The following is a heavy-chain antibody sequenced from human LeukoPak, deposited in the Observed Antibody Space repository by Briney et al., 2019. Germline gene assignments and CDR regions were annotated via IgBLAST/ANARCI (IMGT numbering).Heavy chain of an antibody. J-gene: IGHJ4*02. CDR1: GFTFSSYS. D-gene: IGHD4-23*01. Sequence: PGGSPRLSCAASGFTFSSYSMNWVRQAPGKGLEWVSSISSSSSYIYYADSVKGRFTISRDNAKNSLYVQMNSLRAEDTAVYYCARAREGVVTLYYFDYWGQGTLVTVSS. CDR2: ISSSSSYI. CDR3: ARAREGVVTLYYFDY. V-gene: IGHV3-21*01.